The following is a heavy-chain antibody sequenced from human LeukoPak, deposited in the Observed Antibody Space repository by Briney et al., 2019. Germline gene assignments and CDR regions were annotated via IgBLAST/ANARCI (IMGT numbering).Heavy chain of an antibody. V-gene: IGHV4-34*01. Sequence: SETLSLTCAVYGGSFSGYYWSWIRQPPGKGLEWIGEINHSGSTNYNPSLKSRVTISVDTSKNQFSLKLSSVTAADTAVYCCARNSHPRRALGFDYWGQGTLVTVSS. CDR3: ARNSHPRRALGFDY. CDR2: INHSGST. CDR1: GGSFSGYY. D-gene: IGHD7-27*01. J-gene: IGHJ4*02.